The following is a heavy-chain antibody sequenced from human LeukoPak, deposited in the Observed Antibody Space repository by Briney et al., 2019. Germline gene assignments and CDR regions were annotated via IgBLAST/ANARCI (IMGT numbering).Heavy chain of an antibody. D-gene: IGHD3-22*01. Sequence: GGSLRLSCAASGFTFSSYAMSWVRQAPGKGLEWVSAISGSGGSTYYADSVRGRFTISRDNSKNTLYLQMNSLRAEDTAVYYCARRPYYYDSSGLLVYFDYWGQGTLVTVSS. V-gene: IGHV3-23*01. CDR1: GFTFSSYA. CDR2: ISGSGGST. CDR3: ARRPYYYDSSGLLVYFDY. J-gene: IGHJ4*02.